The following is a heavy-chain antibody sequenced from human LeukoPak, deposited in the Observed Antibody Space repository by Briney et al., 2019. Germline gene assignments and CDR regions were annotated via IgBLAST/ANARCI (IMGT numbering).Heavy chain of an antibody. V-gene: IGHV3-23*01. CDR2: ITHSGGST. CDR1: GFTFSNYA. CDR3: AKGGARPTGYYYYMDV. J-gene: IGHJ6*03. Sequence: GGSLRLSCAASGFTFSNYAMSWVRQAPGKGLEWVSSITHSGGSTFYADSVKGRFTISRDNSKNTLFLQMNSLRAEDAAVYYCAKGGARPTGYYYYMDVWGKGTTVTVSS.